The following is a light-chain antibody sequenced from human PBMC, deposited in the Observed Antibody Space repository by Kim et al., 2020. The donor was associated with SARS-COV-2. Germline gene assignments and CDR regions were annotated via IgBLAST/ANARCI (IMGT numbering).Light chain of an antibody. CDR3: QQYGGSPLFT. V-gene: IGKV3-20*01. CDR1: QSVSSSY. Sequence: PGDRATLSCRASQSVSSSYLAWYQQKPGQPPRLLIYGASSRATGIPDRFSGSGSGTDFTLTISRLEPEDFAVYYCQQYGGSPLFTFGPGTKVDIK. CDR2: GAS. J-gene: IGKJ3*01.